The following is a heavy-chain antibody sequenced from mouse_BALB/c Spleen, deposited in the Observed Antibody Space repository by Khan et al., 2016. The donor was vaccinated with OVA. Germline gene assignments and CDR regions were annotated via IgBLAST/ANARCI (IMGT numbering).Heavy chain of an antibody. J-gene: IGHJ3*01. CDR2: INPSNGYT. Sequence: QVQLKESGAELARPGASVKMSCKASGYTFTSYTIHWIKLRPGQGLEWIGYINPSNGYTNYNQKFKDKATLTADKSSTTAYMQLSSLTSDDSAVYNCVRDEAYYRNDGLFAYWGQGTLVTVSA. CDR3: VRDEAYYRNDGLFAY. CDR1: GYTFTSYT. V-gene: IGHV1-4*01. D-gene: IGHD2-14*01.